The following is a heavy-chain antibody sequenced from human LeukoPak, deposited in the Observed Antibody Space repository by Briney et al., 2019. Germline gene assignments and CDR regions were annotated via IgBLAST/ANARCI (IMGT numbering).Heavy chain of an antibody. CDR3: ARDRPDYGDSNFDY. Sequence: SGTLSLTCTVSGGSISSYYWSWIRQPAGKGLEWIGRIYTSGSTNYNPSLKSRVTMSVDTSKNQFSLKLSSVTAADTAVYYCARDRPDYGDSNFDYWGQGTLVTVSS. J-gene: IGHJ4*02. CDR1: GGSISSYY. CDR2: IYTSGST. D-gene: IGHD4-17*01. V-gene: IGHV4-4*07.